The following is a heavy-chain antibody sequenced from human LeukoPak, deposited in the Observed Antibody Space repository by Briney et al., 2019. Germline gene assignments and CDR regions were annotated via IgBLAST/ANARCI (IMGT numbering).Heavy chain of an antibody. Sequence: PGGSLRLSCAASGFTFANYAMSWVRQAPGKGLEWVSAISGSDGSTYYADSVKGRFTISRDNAKNSLYLQMNSLRAEDTAVYYCARDNGGGSPRIVGMDVWGQGTTVTVSS. D-gene: IGHD2-15*01. CDR1: GFTFANYA. CDR3: ARDNGGGSPRIVGMDV. J-gene: IGHJ6*02. V-gene: IGHV3-23*01. CDR2: ISGSDGST.